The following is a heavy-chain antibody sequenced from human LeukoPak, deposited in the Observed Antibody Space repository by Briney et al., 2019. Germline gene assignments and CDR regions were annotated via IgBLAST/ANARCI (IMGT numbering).Heavy chain of an antibody. CDR1: GFTFSSYG. J-gene: IGHJ4*02. Sequence: GRSLRLSFAASGFTFSSYGMHWVRQAPGKGLEWVAVISYDGSNKYYADSVKGRFTISRDNSKNTLYLQMNSLRAEDTAVYYCAKDHNEGYFDYWGQGTLVTVSS. V-gene: IGHV3-30*18. CDR2: ISYDGSNK. D-gene: IGHD1-1*01. CDR3: AKDHNEGYFDY.